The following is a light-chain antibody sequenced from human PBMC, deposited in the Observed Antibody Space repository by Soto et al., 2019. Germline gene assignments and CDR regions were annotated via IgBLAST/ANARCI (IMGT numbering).Light chain of an antibody. Sequence: EIVLTQSPSTLSLSPGERATLSCRASQSVDNYLAWYQQKPGQAPRLLIYDVSNRATGTPARFSGSGSGTDFTIRISSLEPEDFAVYYCQQRSNRPRFTFGPGTMVDIK. CDR2: DVS. CDR1: QSVDNY. CDR3: QQRSNRPRFT. V-gene: IGKV3-11*01. J-gene: IGKJ3*01.